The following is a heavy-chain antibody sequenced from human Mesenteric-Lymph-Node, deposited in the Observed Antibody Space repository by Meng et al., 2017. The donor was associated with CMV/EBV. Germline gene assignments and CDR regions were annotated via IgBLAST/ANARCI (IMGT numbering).Heavy chain of an antibody. D-gene: IGHD2-2*02. J-gene: IGHJ5*02. V-gene: IGHV4-34*01. CDR3: ARGLYCSSTSCYTRPFDP. CDR1: GSFSGYY. Sequence: GSFSGYYWSWIRQPPGKGLEWIGEINHSGSTNYHPSLKSRVTISVDTSKNQFSLKLSSVTAADTAVYYCARGLYCSSTSCYTRPFDPWGQGTLVTVSS. CDR2: INHSGST.